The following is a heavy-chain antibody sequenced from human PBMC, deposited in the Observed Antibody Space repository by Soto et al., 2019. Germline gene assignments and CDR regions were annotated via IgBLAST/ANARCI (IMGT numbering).Heavy chain of an antibody. CDR1: GGSFSGYY. V-gene: IGHV4-34*01. CDR2: INHSGST. J-gene: IGHJ4*02. CDR3: AREGGVYYYDSSIDY. Sequence: SETLSLTCAVYGGSFSGYYWSWIRQPPGKGLEWIGEINHSGSTNYNPSLKSRVTISVDTSKNQFSLKLSSATAADTAVYYCAREGGVYYYDSSIDYWGQGTLVTVSS. D-gene: IGHD3-22*01.